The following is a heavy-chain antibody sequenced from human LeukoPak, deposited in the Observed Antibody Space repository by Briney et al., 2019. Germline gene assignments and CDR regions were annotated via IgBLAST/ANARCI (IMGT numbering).Heavy chain of an antibody. CDR3: ARISTVTTSRAYYYYYYMDV. Sequence: PSETLSLTCTVSGGSISSYYWSWIRQPAGKGLEWIGRIYTSGSTNYNPSLKSRVTMSVDTSKNQFSLKLCSVTAADTAVYYCARISTVTTSRAYYYYYYMDVWGKGTTVTVSS. D-gene: IGHD4-17*01. V-gene: IGHV4-4*07. CDR2: IYTSGST. CDR1: GGSISSYY. J-gene: IGHJ6*03.